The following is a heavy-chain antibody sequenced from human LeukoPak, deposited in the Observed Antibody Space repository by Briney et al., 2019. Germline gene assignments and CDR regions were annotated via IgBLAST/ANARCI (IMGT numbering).Heavy chain of an antibody. J-gene: IGHJ4*02. CDR3: AREVDSSSWYIDY. D-gene: IGHD6-13*01. V-gene: IGHV4-4*07. Sequence: SETLSLTCSVSGDSINSNSYWSWIRQPAGKGLEWIGRIYASGTTNFNPSLRGRVTMSVDTSKNQFSLRLNSLTAADTAVYYCAREVDSSSWYIDYWGQGTLVTVSS. CDR1: GDSINSNSY. CDR2: IYASGTT.